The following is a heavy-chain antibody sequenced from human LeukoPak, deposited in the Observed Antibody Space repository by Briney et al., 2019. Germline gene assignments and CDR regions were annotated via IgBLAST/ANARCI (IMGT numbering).Heavy chain of an antibody. Sequence: PGRSLRLSCAASGFTFSSYAMHWVRQAPGKGLEWVAVISYDGSNKYYADSVKGRFTISRDISKNTLYLQMNSLRAEDTAVYYCARESLSYDSSGYYYEGADIDYWGQGTLVTVSS. CDR1: GFTFSSYA. D-gene: IGHD3-22*01. J-gene: IGHJ4*02. CDR3: ARESLSYDSSGYYYEGADIDY. V-gene: IGHV3-30-3*01. CDR2: ISYDGSNK.